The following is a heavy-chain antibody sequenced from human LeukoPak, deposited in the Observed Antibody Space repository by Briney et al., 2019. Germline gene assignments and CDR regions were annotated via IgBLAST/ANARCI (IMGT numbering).Heavy chain of an antibody. CDR2: IQYDGSIK. J-gene: IGHJ5*02. Sequence: PGGSLRLSCAASGFTFSTYGMHWVRQAPGKGLEWVTFIQYDGSIKLYADSVKGRFTISRDNSKNTLYLEMNSLRTEDTAVYYCARVVPEERQVVTATPYNWFDPWGQGTLVTVSS. CDR1: GFTFSTYG. CDR3: ARVVPEERQVVTATPYNWFDP. V-gene: IGHV3-30*02. D-gene: IGHD2-21*02.